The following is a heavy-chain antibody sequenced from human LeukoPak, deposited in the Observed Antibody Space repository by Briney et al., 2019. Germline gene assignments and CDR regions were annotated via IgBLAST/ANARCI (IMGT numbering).Heavy chain of an antibody. CDR1: GFTFSSYS. Sequence: GGSLRPSCAASGFTFSSYSMNWVRQAPGKGLEWVSSISSSSSYIYYADSVKGRFTISRDNAKNTLYLQMRSLRAEDTAVYYCARGLSGYSSSLGSWGQGTLVTVSS. CDR3: ARGLSGYSSSLGS. CDR2: ISSSSSYI. V-gene: IGHV3-21*01. D-gene: IGHD6-6*01. J-gene: IGHJ5*02.